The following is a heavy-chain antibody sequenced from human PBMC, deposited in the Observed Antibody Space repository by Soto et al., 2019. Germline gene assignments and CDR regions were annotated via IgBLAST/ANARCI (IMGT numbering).Heavy chain of an antibody. D-gene: IGHD3-3*01. Sequence: GASVKVSCKASGGTFSTYIMNWVRQAPGQGLEWMGRFIPILDKANNAQNFQGRVTITADKSTSTVYMELSSLRSEDTAVYYCASSKCSETSSYLYWGQATQGTLSS. CDR1: GGTFSTYI. CDR3: ASSKCSETSSYLY. CDR2: FIPILDKA. V-gene: IGHV1-69*02. J-gene: IGHJ4*02.